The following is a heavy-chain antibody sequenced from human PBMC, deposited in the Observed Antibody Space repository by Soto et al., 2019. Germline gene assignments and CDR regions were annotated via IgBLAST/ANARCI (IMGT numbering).Heavy chain of an antibody. CDR1: GGSISSYY. D-gene: IGHD2-15*01. V-gene: IGHV4-59*08. CDR3: ARRYGGNLDY. CDR2: IYYSGST. Sequence: SETLSLTCTVSGGSISSYYWTWIRQPPGKGLKWIGYIYYSGSTNYNPSLKSRVSISVDTSKNQFSLKLSSVTAADTAVYYCARRYGGNLDYWGQGTLVTVSS. J-gene: IGHJ4*02.